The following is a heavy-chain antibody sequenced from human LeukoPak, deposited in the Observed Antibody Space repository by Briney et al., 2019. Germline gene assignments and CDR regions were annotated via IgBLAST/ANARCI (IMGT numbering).Heavy chain of an antibody. CDR2: ISSSSSYI. V-gene: IGHV3-21*01. CDR3: ARDVRDIVVVPAAQTDY. D-gene: IGHD2-2*01. Sequence: GSLRLSCAASGFTFSSYSMNWVRQAPGKGLEWVSSISSSSSYIYYADSVKGRFTISRDNAKNSLYLQMNSLRAEDTAVYYCARDVRDIVVVPAAQTDYWGQGTLATVSS. J-gene: IGHJ4*02. CDR1: GFTFSSYS.